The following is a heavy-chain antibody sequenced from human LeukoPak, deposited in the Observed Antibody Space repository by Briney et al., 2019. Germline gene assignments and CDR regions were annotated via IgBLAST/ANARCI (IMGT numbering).Heavy chain of an antibody. CDR1: GFTFSSYG. V-gene: IGHV3-33*01. CDR2: IWYDGSNK. D-gene: IGHD4-17*01. J-gene: IGHJ6*04. Sequence: GRSLRLSCAASGFTFSSYGMHWVHQAPGKGLEWVAVIWYDGSNKYYADSVKGRFTISRDNSKNTLYLQMNSLRAEDTAVYYCARDDYGDYQGRMDVWGKGTTVTVSS. CDR3: ARDDYGDYQGRMDV.